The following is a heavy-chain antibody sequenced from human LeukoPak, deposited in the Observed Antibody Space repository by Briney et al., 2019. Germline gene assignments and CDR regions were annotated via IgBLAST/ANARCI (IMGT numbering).Heavy chain of an antibody. V-gene: IGHV4-30-2*01. J-gene: IGHJ4*02. Sequence: SQTLSLTCAVSGGSISSGGYSWSWIRQPPGKGLEWIGYIYHSGSTYYNPSLKSRVTISVDRSKNQFSLKLSSVTAADTAAYYCARGEDSSGYYLDYWGQGTLVTVSS. CDR2: IYHSGST. CDR3: ARGEDSSGYYLDY. CDR1: GGSISSGGYS. D-gene: IGHD3-22*01.